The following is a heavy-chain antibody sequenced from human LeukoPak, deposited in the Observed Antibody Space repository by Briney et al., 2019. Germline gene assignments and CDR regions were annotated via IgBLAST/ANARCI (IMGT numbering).Heavy chain of an antibody. J-gene: IGHJ4*02. Sequence: SETLSLTCTVSGGSISSSSYYWGWIRQPPGKGLEWIGSIYYSGSTYYNPSLKSRVTISVDTSKNQFSLKLSSVTAADTAVYYCAGQSSGLDYWGQGTLVTVSS. CDR3: AGQSSGLDY. D-gene: IGHD6-19*01. CDR1: GGSISSSSYY. V-gene: IGHV4-39*01. CDR2: IYYSGST.